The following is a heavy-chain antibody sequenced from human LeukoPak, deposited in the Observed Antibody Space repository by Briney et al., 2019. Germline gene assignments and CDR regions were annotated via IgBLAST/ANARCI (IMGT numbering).Heavy chain of an antibody. D-gene: IGHD3-3*01. CDR1: GFTFDDYA. Sequence: PGGSLRLSCAASGFTFDDYAMHWVRQAPGKGLEWVSLISWDGGSTCYADSVKGRFTISRDNSKNSLYLQMNSLRAEDTALYYCAKNQRFLEWLLYDWGQGTLVTVSS. J-gene: IGHJ4*02. CDR2: ISWDGGST. CDR3: AKNQRFLEWLLYD. V-gene: IGHV3-43D*03.